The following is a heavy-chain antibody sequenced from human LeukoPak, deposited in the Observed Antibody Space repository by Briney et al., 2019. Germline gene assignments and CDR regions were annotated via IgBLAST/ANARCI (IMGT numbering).Heavy chain of an antibody. V-gene: IGHV3-33*01. CDR1: GFTFSSYG. CDR2: IWYDGSYQ. Sequence: GGSLRLSCAASGFTFSSYGFHWVRQAPGKGLEWVAVIWYDGSYQYYADSVKDRFTISRDNSQNALYLQVDSLRVEDTAVYYCARDRAVRYFDCWGQGTLVTVSS. J-gene: IGHJ4*02. D-gene: IGHD2-8*01. CDR3: ARDRAVRYFDC.